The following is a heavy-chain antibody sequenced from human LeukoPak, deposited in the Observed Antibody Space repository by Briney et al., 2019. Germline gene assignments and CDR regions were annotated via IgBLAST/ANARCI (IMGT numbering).Heavy chain of an antibody. CDR3: AKASPDSSGSLLVDY. J-gene: IGHJ4*02. CDR1: GFTFDSYA. D-gene: IGHD6-19*01. V-gene: IGHV3-30*18. Sequence: GGSLRLSCAASGFTFDSYAMHWVRQAPGKGLEWVAVICYDGSNKCYADSVKGRFTISRDNSKNTLYLQMNSLTAEDTAVYYCAKASPDSSGSLLVDYWGQGTLVTVSS. CDR2: ICYDGSNK.